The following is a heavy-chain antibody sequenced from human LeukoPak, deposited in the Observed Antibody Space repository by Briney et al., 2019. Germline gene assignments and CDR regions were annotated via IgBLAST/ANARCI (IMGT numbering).Heavy chain of an antibody. CDR3: ARDDILTGQRDC. CDR1: GFTFSSYG. Sequence: PGGSLRLSCAASGFTFSSYGMHWVRQAPGKGLEWVAVIWYDGSNKYYADSVKGRFTISRDNSKNTLYLQMNSLRAEDTAVYYCARDDILTGQRDCWGQGTLVTVSS. D-gene: IGHD3-9*01. V-gene: IGHV3-33*01. J-gene: IGHJ4*02. CDR2: IWYDGSNK.